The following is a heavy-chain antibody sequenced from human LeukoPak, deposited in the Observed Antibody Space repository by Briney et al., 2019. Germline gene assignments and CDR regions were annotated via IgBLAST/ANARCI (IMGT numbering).Heavy chain of an antibody. D-gene: IGHD2-2*02. CDR2: IIPIFGTA. J-gene: IGHJ6*03. Sequence: ASVKVSCKTSGYTFTSYAITWVRQAPGQGLEWMGGIIPIFGTANYAQKFQGRVTITADESTSTAYMELSSLRSEDTAVYYCARSEYQLLYGDYYYYMDVWGKGTTVTVSS. CDR1: GYTFTSYA. CDR3: ARSEYQLLYGDYYYYMDV. V-gene: IGHV1-69*13.